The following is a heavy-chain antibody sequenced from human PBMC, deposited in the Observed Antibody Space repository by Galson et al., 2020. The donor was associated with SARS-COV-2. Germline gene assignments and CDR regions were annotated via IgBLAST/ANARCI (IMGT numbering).Heavy chain of an antibody. V-gene: IGHV4-39*01. J-gene: IGHJ4*02. CDR3: ARRGEVVAWVY. CDR2: IHDRGST. CDR1: GVSISSNSYY. D-gene: IGHD2-15*01. Sequence: SETLSLTCTVSGVSISSNSYYWGWIRQPPGKGPEWIGTIHDRGSTAYNPSLNSRVTISVDTSKNQFSLMLRSVTAADTAVYYCARRGEVVAWVYWGQGTLVTVSS.